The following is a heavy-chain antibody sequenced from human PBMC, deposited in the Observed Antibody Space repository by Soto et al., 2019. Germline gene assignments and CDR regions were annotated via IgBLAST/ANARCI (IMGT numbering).Heavy chain of an antibody. CDR2: ISGSGGST. V-gene: IGHV3-23*01. D-gene: IGHD3-3*01. Sequence: GGSLRLSCAASGFTFSSHTMSWVRQAPGKGLEWISSISGSGGSTYYADSVKGRFTISRDNSKNTLYLQMNSLRAEDTAVYYCANLGVVITPYYYYGMDVWGQGTTVTVSS. J-gene: IGHJ6*02. CDR3: ANLGVVITPYYYYGMDV. CDR1: GFTFSSHT.